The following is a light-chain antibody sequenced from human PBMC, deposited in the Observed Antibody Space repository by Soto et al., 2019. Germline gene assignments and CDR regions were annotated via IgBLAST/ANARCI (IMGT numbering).Light chain of an antibody. CDR1: PRVLYSSNNTNY. CDR3: QQHYNTPIT. V-gene: IGKV4-1*01. Sequence: IVMAPSPPGLCLALNGSTTFTCKSRPRVLYSSNNTNYLAWYQHGPGQRPKLLIYWASTRYFGVPDRFSGSGSGTDFTLTISSLQTEDVAVYFCQQHYNTPITFGQGTRLEI. CDR2: WAS. J-gene: IGKJ5*01.